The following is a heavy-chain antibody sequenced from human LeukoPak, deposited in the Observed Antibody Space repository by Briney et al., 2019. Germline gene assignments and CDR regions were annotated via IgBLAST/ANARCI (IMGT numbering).Heavy chain of an antibody. CDR2: IYYSGST. V-gene: IGHV4-61*01. J-gene: IGHJ5*02. Sequence: PSETLSLTCAVSGYSISSGYYWSWIRQPPGKGLEWIGYIYYSGSTNYNPSLKSRVTISVDTSKNQFSLKLSSVTAADTAVYYCARDFGWFGESNRGEFDPWGQGTLVTVSS. D-gene: IGHD3-10*01. CDR1: GYSISSGYY. CDR3: ARDFGWFGESNRGEFDP.